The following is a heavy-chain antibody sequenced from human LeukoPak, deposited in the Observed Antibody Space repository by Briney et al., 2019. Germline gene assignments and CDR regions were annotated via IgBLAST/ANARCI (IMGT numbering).Heavy chain of an antibody. J-gene: IGHJ4*02. CDR3: AKDDRLLRFLH. D-gene: IGHD3-16*01. CDR2: IIGSGGTT. CDR1: GFSFSNYG. V-gene: IGHV3-23*01. Sequence: GGSLRLSCAASGFSFSNYGMNWVRQAPGKGLEWVSGIIGSGGTTYYADSVKSRFTISRDNSKNTVYLQINNLRDEDTAVYYCAKDDRLLRFLHWGQGTLVTVSS.